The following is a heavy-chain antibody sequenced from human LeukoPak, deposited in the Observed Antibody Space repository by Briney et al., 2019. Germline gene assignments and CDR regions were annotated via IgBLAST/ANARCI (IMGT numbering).Heavy chain of an antibody. CDR2: IYSGGST. CDR3: AREPDYGDHPALDY. D-gene: IGHD4-17*01. Sequence: LGGSLRLSCAASGFTVSSNYMSWVRQAPGKGLEWVSVIYSGGSTYYADSVKGRFTISRDNSKNTLYLQMNSLRAEDTAVYYCAREPDYGDHPALDYWGQGTLVTVSS. J-gene: IGHJ4*02. V-gene: IGHV3-66*01. CDR1: GFTVSSNY.